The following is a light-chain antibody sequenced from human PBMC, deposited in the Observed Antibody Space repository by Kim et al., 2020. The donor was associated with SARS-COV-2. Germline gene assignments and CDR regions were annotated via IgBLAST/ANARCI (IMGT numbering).Light chain of an antibody. Sequence: TLRQTVRITCQGDSLRSYYATWYQQKPGQAPILVIYGKNNRPSGIPDRFSGSSSGNTASLTITRTQAGDEADYYCNSRDNNDNVVFGGGTKLTVL. CDR3: NSRDNNDNVV. CDR2: GKN. V-gene: IGLV3-19*01. J-gene: IGLJ2*01. CDR1: SLRSYY.